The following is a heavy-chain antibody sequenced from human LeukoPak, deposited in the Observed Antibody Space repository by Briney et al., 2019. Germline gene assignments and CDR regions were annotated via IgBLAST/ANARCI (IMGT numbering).Heavy chain of an antibody. Sequence: GGSLRLSCAASGFTFTNYAMIWVRQAPGKGLEWVSAISGSGGSTYYADSVKGRFTISRDNSKNTLFLQVNSLRAEDTAVYYCGKDPNGDYVGAFDMWGQGTMVTVSP. CDR2: ISGSGGST. J-gene: IGHJ3*02. D-gene: IGHD4-17*01. V-gene: IGHV3-23*01. CDR1: GFTFTNYA. CDR3: GKDPNGDYVGAFDM.